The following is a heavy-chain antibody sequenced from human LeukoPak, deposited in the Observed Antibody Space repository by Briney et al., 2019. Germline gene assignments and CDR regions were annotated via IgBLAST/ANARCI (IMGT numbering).Heavy chain of an antibody. D-gene: IGHD1-26*01. CDR3: ATYSGVHHKTFDD. CDR2: ISWNSGSI. V-gene: IGHV3-9*01. CDR1: GFTFDDYA. J-gene: IGHJ4*02. Sequence: PGGSLRLSCAASGFTFDDYAMHWVRQAPGKGLEWVSGISWNSGSIGYADSVRGRFTISRDNAKNSLYLQMNSLRVEDTALYFCATYSGVHHKTFDDWGQGTLVTVSS.